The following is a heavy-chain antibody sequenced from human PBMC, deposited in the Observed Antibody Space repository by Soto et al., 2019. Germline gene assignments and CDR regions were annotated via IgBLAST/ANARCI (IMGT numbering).Heavy chain of an antibody. CDR1: GGSLFGDY. CDR3: GRARRLENWFDP. CDR2: TNSDGNT. V-gene: IGHV4-4*07. Sequence: SETLSLTCTVSGGSLFGDYCTWLRQPAGGGMEWIGRTNSDGNTNSSPSLKSRVTMSVDPSRKHLTLTLTFVNAAETASYFCGRARRLENWFDPWGPGIQVTVSS. J-gene: IGHJ5*02. D-gene: IGHD5-12*01.